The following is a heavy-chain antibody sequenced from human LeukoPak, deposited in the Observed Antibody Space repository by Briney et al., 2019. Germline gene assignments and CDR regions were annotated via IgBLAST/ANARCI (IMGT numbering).Heavy chain of an antibody. CDR2: ISGSGDRT. J-gene: IGHJ4*02. V-gene: IGHV3-23*01. D-gene: IGHD3-22*01. Sequence: PGGSLRLSCAASGFTFSRYAMSWVRQAPGTGLEWVSSISGSGDRTYYPDSVKGRFTVSRDNSKNTLYLQMNSLRAEDTAVYYCARVEDSSGYYGPYFDYWGQGTLVTVSP. CDR1: GFTFSRYA. CDR3: ARVEDSSGYYGPYFDY.